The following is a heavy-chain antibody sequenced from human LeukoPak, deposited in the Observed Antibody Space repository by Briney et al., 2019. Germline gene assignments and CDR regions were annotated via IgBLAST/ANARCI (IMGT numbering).Heavy chain of an antibody. CDR1: GGSISSSSYY. V-gene: IGHV4-39*07. CDR3: ARVWWFGELYYFDY. D-gene: IGHD3-10*01. J-gene: IGHJ4*02. CDR2: IYYSGST. Sequence: PSETLSLTCTVSGGSISSSSYYWGWIRQPPGKGLEWIGSIYYSGSTYYNPSLKSRVTISVDTSKNQFSLKLSSVTAADTAVYYCARVWWFGELYYFDYWGQGTLVTVSS.